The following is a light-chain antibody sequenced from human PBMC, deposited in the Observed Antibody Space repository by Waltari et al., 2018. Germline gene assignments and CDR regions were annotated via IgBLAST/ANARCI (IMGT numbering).Light chain of an antibody. CDR3: MQGTHWPPWT. V-gene: IGKV2-30*02. CDR1: QSLVHSDGKTY. J-gene: IGKJ1*01. Sequence: DVVMTQSPLSLSVTLGQLASILCKSSQSLVHSDGKTYLNWYQQRPGQSPRRLLYKVSNRDSGVPDRFSGSGSGTDLTLKISRVEAEDVGVYYGMQGTHWPPWTFGQGTKVEIK. CDR2: KVS.